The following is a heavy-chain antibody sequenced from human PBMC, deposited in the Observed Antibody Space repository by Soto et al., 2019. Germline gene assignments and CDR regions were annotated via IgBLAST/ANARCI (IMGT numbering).Heavy chain of an antibody. Sequence: PGGSLRLSCAASGFTFSSHGMHWVRQAPGKGLEWVAVIWYDGNNKYYTDSVKGRFTISRDNSKNTLYLQMNSLRAEDTAVYYCADLSRYCTSSNCDWGQGTLVTVSS. J-gene: IGHJ4*02. CDR1: GFTFSSHG. D-gene: IGHD2-2*01. V-gene: IGHV3-33*01. CDR2: IWYDGNNK. CDR3: ADLSRYCTSSNCD.